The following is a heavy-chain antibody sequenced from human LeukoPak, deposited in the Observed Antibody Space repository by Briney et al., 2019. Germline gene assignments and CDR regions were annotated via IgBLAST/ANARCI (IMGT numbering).Heavy chain of an antibody. CDR1: GGSIESYY. J-gene: IGHJ4*02. V-gene: IGHV4-4*07. CDR2: ICTSGST. D-gene: IGHD3-22*01. Sequence: SETLSLTCTVSGGSIESYYWSWIRQPAGKGLEWIGRICTSGSTNYNPSLKSRVTMSVDTSKNQFSLKLSSVTAADTAVYYCASTTYYYDSSGYYILDFWGQGTLVTVSS. CDR3: ASTTYYYDSSGYYILDF.